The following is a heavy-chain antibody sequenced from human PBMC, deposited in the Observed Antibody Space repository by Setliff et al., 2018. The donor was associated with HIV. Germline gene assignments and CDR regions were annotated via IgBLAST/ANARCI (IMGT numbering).Heavy chain of an antibody. CDR3: ARQFRYPGIAVAGIDY. V-gene: IGHV4-59*08. Sequence: PSETLSLTCTVSGGSISSYYWIWIRQPPGKGLEWIGYIHYSGATTYNPSLKSRVTISLDTSRTQFSLRLSSVTAADTAIYYCARQFRYPGIAVAGIDYWGQGTLVTVSS. D-gene: IGHD6-19*01. J-gene: IGHJ4*02. CDR1: GGSISSYY. CDR2: IHYSGAT.